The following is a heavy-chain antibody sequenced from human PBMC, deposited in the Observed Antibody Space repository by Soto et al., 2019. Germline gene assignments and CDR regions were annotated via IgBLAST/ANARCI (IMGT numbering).Heavy chain of an antibody. CDR3: AGAKYGTALR. J-gene: IGHJ4*02. Sequence: PSETLSLTCTVSGGSISSYYWSWIRQPPGKGLEWIGYIYYSGSTNYNPSLKSRVTISVDTSKNQFSLKLSSVTAADTAVYYCAGAKYGTALRWGQGTLVTVSS. V-gene: IGHV4-59*01. D-gene: IGHD1-1*01. CDR2: IYYSGST. CDR1: GGSISSYY.